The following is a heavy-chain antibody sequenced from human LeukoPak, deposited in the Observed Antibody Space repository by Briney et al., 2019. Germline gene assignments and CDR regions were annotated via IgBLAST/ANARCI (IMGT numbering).Heavy chain of an antibody. CDR2: ISPSGGGT. D-gene: IGHD6-19*01. V-gene: IGHV1-46*01. Sequence: VSVTVSCKSSGYTFTSYYIHWVRQAPGQGLEWMGIISPSGGGTGYAQNFQGRVTITRDTSTSTVYMELSSLRSEDTAVYFCARGGPQWLVLRKRFYFDSWGQGTLVSPSS. J-gene: IGHJ4*02. CDR3: ARGGPQWLVLRKRFYFDS. CDR1: GYTFTSYY.